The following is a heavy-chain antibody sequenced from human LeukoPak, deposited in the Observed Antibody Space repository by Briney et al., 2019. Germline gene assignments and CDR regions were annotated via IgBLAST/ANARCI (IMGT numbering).Heavy chain of an antibody. D-gene: IGHD6-6*01. CDR2: INPNSGGT. J-gene: IGHJ3*02. Sequence: GASVKVSCKASGYTFTGYYMHWVRQAPGQGPEWMGWINPNSGGTNYAQKFQGRVTMTRDTSISTAYMELSRLRSDDTAVYYCARDIGIAARPRSAFDIWGQGTMVTVSS. V-gene: IGHV1-2*02. CDR1: GYTFTGYY. CDR3: ARDIGIAARPRSAFDI.